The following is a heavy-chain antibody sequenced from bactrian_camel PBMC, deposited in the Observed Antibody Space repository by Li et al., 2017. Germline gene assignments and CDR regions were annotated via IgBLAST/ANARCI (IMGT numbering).Heavy chain of an antibody. D-gene: IGHD7*01. V-gene: IGHV3S55*01. J-gene: IGHJ4*01. CDR1: EYTTSSC. CDR3: AADRYCCGGLVLHVAGYNY. Sequence: VQLVESGGGSVQAGGSLRLSCVVYEYTTSSCMGWFRQVSGKEREAVATISKSGAEMYADFARGRFTISQDVATNTMYLQMNSLKPEDTGMYYCAADRYCCGGLVLHVAGYNYWGQGTQVTVS. CDR2: ISKSGAE.